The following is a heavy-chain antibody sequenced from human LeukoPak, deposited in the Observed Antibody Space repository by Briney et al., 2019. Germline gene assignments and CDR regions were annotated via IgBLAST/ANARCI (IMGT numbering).Heavy chain of an antibody. D-gene: IGHD6-13*01. V-gene: IGHV4-61*01. J-gene: IGHJ4*02. CDR2: VYYSGST. Sequence: SGTLSLTCTVSGGSISSGSYYWNWIRQPPGKGLQWIGYVYYSGSTNYDPSLKSRVTISVDTSKNQFSLSLSSVTAADTAVYYCAGFGSSWFDYWGQGILVTVSS. CDR3: AGFGSSWFDY. CDR1: GGSISSGSYY.